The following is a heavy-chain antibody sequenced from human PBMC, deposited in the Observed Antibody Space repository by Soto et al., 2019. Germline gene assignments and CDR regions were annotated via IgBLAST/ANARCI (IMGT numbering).Heavy chain of an antibody. CDR3: ARYPLGSGSYYPPFDY. CDR1: GGSFSGYY. J-gene: IGHJ4*02. CDR2: INHSGST. D-gene: IGHD3-10*01. Sequence: PSETLSLTCAVYGGSFSGYYWSWIRQPPGKGLEWIGEINHSGSTNYNPSLKSRVTISVDTSKNQFSLKLSSVTAADTAVYYCARYPLGSGSYYPPFDYWGQGTLVTVS. V-gene: IGHV4-34*01.